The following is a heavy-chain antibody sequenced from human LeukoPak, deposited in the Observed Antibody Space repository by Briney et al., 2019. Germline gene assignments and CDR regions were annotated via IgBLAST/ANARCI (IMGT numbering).Heavy chain of an antibody. J-gene: IGHJ3*02. D-gene: IGHD3-10*01. CDR2: IYYSGST. CDR1: GGSISSGDYY. V-gene: IGHV4-30-4*01. Sequence: SETLSLTCTVSGGSISSGDYYWSWIRQPPGKGLEWIGYIYYSGSTYYNPSPKSRVTISVDTSKNQFSLKLSSVTAADTAVYYCARDRAPMVRGVIHYAFDIWGQGTMVTVSS. CDR3: ARDRAPMVRGVIHYAFDI.